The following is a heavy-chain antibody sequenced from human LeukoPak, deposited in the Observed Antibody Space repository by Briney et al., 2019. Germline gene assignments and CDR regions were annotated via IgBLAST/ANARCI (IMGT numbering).Heavy chain of an antibody. Sequence: SVKVSCKASGGTFSSYAISWVRQAPGQGLEWMGRIIPIFGTANYAQKFQGRVTITTDESTSTAYMELSSLRSEDTAVYYCARPKAEYYYDSSGYFQFDYWGQGTLVTVS. J-gene: IGHJ4*02. CDR3: ARPKAEYYYDSSGYFQFDY. CDR1: GGTFSSYA. V-gene: IGHV1-69*05. D-gene: IGHD3-22*01. CDR2: IIPIFGTA.